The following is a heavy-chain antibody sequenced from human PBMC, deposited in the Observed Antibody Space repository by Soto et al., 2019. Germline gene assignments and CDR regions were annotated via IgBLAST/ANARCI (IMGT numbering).Heavy chain of an antibody. Sequence: SVKVSCTASGGSFGNSAINWVRQTPGQGLEWLGGFIPVYRTLNYAQKFQGRVTITADESTGTAYMTLSSLASDDTAVYYCATGVIWIGYFTVDSWGQGNRVTVYS. V-gene: IGHV1-69*13. CDR2: FIPVYRTL. CDR3: ATGVIWIGYFTVDS. CDR1: GGSFGNSA. D-gene: IGHD3-3*01. J-gene: IGHJ4*02.